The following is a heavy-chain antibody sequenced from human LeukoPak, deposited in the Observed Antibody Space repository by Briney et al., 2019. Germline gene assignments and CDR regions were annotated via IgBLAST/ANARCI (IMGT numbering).Heavy chain of an antibody. CDR3: ARVEAAAGPYYYYCYMDV. D-gene: IGHD6-13*01. CDR1: GDSVSSNSAA. J-gene: IGHJ6*03. V-gene: IGHV6-1*01. Sequence: SQTLSLTCAISGDSVSSNSAAWNWIRQSPSRGLEWLGRTYYRSKWYNDYAVSVKSRITINPDTSKNQFSLQLNSVTPEDTAVYYCARVEAAAGPYYYYCYMDVWGKGTTVTISS. CDR2: TYYRSKWYN.